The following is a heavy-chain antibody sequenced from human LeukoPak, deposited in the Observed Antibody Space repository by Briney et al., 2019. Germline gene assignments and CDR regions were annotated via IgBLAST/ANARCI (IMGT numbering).Heavy chain of an antibody. Sequence: SVKVSCKASGGTFSSYAISWVRQAPGQGLEWMGGIIPIFGTANCAQKFQGRVTITADESTSTAYMELSSLRSEDTAVYYCARGAHSYYDSSGYDSPFYWGQGTLVTVSS. CDR1: GGTFSSYA. D-gene: IGHD3-22*01. J-gene: IGHJ4*02. CDR3: ARGAHSYYDSSGYDSPFY. V-gene: IGHV1-69*01. CDR2: IIPIFGTA.